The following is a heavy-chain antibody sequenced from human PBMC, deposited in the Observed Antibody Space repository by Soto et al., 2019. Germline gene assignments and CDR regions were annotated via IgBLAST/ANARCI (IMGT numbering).Heavy chain of an antibody. V-gene: IGHV1-3*01. CDR3: ASSFTLPSAIGY. J-gene: IGHJ4*02. D-gene: IGHD2-2*02. CDR2: INAGNGNT. CDR1: GYTFTSYA. Sequence: QVQLVQSGAEVKKPGASVKVSCKASGYTFTSYAMHWVRLAPGQRLEWMGWINAGNGNTKYSQKFPGRVTITRDTSASTAYMELSSLRAEDTAVYYCASSFTLPSAIGYWGQGTLVTVSS.